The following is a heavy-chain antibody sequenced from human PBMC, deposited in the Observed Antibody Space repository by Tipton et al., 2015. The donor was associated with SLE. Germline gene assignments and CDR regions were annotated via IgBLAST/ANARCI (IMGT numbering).Heavy chain of an antibody. J-gene: IGHJ4*02. CDR2: ISPGNME. CDR3: VRKTGIAAASFDY. Sequence: SLRLSCAASGFAFSSYEMNWVRQAPGKGLEWLSYISPGNMEYYADSVKGRFTVSRDNLRNSVYLEMNSLRPEDTAVYYCVRKTGIAAASFDYWCQGTLVIVSS. CDR1: GFAFSSYE. V-gene: IGHV3-48*03. D-gene: IGHD6-25*01.